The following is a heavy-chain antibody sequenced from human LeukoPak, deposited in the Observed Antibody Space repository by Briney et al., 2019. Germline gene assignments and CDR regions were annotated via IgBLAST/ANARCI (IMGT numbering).Heavy chain of an antibody. CDR2: MNPNSGNT. V-gene: IGHV1-8*01. J-gene: IGHJ6*03. D-gene: IGHD6-19*01. CDR3: ARGGYSSGWYYYYYMDV. CDR1: GYTFTSYD. Sequence: ASVKVSCKASGYTFTSYDINWVRQATGQGLEWTGWMNPNSGNTGYAQKFQGRVTMTRNTSISTAYMELSSLRSEDTAVYYCARGGYSSGWYYYYYMDVWGKGTTVTVSS.